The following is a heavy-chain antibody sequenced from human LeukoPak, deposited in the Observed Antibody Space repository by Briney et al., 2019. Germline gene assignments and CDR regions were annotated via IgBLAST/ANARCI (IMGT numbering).Heavy chain of an antibody. D-gene: IGHD6-13*01. J-gene: IGHJ4*02. CDR3: AKAAAAPGFDF. CDR1: GFTFSSYW. V-gene: IGHV3-23*01. Sequence: GGSLRLSCAASGFTFSSYWMNWVRQAPGKGLEWVATVSGSGDRMYHADSVKGRFTISRDNSKNTIYLQMNSLRAEDTALYYCAKAAAAPGFDFWGQGTLVTVSS. CDR2: VSGSGDRM.